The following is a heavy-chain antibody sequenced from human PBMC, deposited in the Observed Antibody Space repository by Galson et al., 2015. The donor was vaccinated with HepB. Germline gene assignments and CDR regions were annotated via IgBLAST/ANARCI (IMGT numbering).Heavy chain of an antibody. J-gene: IGHJ4*02. Sequence: SLRLSCAASGFTFSSYAMHWVRQAPGKGLEWVAVISYDGSNKYYADSVKGRFTISRDNSKNTLYLQMNSLKTEDTAVYYCEGRYYDSSGQDPDYWGQGTLVTVSS. D-gene: IGHD3-22*01. V-gene: IGHV3-30*04. CDR2: ISYDGSNK. CDR1: GFTFSSYA. CDR3: EGRYYDSSGQDPDY.